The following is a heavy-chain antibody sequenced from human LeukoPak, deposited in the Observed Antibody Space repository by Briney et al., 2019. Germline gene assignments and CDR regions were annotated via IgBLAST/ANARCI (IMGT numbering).Heavy chain of an antibody. Sequence: GGSLRLSCAASGFTFGVYWMHWVRQSPGKGLVWVSHIKSDGSSTSYADSVKGRFTISRDNAKNTLYLQMNSLRAEDTAVYSCARSDWFDPWGQGTLVTVSS. CDR1: GFTFGVYW. CDR2: IKSDGSST. CDR3: ARSDWFDP. J-gene: IGHJ5*02. V-gene: IGHV3-74*01.